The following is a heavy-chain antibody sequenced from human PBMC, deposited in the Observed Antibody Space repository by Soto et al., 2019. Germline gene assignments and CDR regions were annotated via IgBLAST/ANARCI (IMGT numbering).Heavy chain of an antibody. CDR2: IWYDGSNK. D-gene: IGHD3-22*01. V-gene: IGHV3-33*01. CDR3: ARGGYYYDSSGYYYVAPGPY. CDR1: GFTFSSYG. Sequence: GGSLRLSCAASGFTFSSYGMHWVRQAPGKGLEWVAVIWYDGSNKYYADSVKGRFTISRDNSKNTLYLQMNSLRAEDTAVYYCARGGYYYDSSGYYYVAPGPYWGQGTLVTVSS. J-gene: IGHJ4*02.